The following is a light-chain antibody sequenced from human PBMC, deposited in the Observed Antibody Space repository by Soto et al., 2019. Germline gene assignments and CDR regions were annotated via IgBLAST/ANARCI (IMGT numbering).Light chain of an antibody. CDR1: SSDVGGYNH. CDR3: CSYAGSRGLV. V-gene: IGLV2-23*01. Sequence: QSALTQPASVSGSPGQSITISCTGTSSDVGGYNHVSWYQQHPGKAPKLIIYEGSKRPSGVSNRFSGSKSGNTASLTISGLQAEDEADYYCCSYAGSRGLVFGGGTKLTVL. J-gene: IGLJ2*01. CDR2: EGS.